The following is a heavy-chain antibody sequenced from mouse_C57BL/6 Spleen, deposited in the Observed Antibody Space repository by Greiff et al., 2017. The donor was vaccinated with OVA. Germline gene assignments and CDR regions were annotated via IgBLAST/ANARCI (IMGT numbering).Heavy chain of an antibody. CDR1: GYTFTEYT. V-gene: IGHV1-62-2*01. J-gene: IGHJ3*01. Sequence: VKVVESGAELVKPGASVTLSCKASGYTFTEYTIHWVKQRSGQGLEWIGWFYPGSGSIKYNEKFKDKATLTADKSSSTVYMELSRLTSEDSAVYFCARHGKLYYGSSFPFAYWGQGTLVTVSA. CDR2: FYPGSGSI. CDR3: ARHGKLYYGSSFPFAY. D-gene: IGHD1-1*01.